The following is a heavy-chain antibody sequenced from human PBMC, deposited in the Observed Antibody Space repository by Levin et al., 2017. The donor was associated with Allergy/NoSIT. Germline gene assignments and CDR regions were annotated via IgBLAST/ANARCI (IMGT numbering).Heavy chain of an antibody. D-gene: IGHD7-27*01. CDR1: GFILRTSD. CDR2: ITKPSRTI. Sequence: GGSLRLSCAASGFILRTSDMNWVRQAPGKGLEWISFITKPSRTISYADSVKGRFTVSRDNAENLLYLDMNSLRAEDTAVYYCVTDESGDEDFDYWGQGTLVTVSS. CDR3: VTDESGDEDFDY. V-gene: IGHV3-48*01. J-gene: IGHJ4*02.